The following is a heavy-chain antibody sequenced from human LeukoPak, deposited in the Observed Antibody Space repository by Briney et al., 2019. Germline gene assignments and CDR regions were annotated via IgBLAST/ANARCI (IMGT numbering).Heavy chain of an antibody. Sequence: SETLSLTCTVSGGSISSSSYYWGWIRLPPGKGLEWIGSIYYSGSTYYNPSLKSRVTISVDTSKNQFSLKLSSVTAADTAVYYCARGAPATSPDDAFDIWGQGTMVTVSS. CDR1: GGSISSSSYY. J-gene: IGHJ3*02. CDR2: IYYSGST. V-gene: IGHV4-39*07. CDR3: ARGAPATSPDDAFDI.